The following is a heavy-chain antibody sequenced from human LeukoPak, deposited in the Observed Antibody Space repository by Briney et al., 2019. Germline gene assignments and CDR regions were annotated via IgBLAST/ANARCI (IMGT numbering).Heavy chain of an antibody. CDR2: IYYSGST. CDR1: GGSISSYY. V-gene: IGHV4-59*08. D-gene: IGHD6-13*01. CDR3: ARAPIAAGGTENFDY. Sequence: PSETLSLTCTVSGGSISSYYWSWIRQPPGKGLEWIGYIYYSGSTNYNPSLKSRVTISVDTSKNQFSLKLSSVTAADTAVYYCARAPIAAGGTENFDYWGQGTLATVSS. J-gene: IGHJ4*02.